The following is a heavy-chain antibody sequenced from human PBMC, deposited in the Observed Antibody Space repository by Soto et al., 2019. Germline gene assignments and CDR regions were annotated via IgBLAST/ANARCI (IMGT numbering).Heavy chain of an antibody. Sequence: QVQLQESGLGQVKPSETLSLKCTISGGSISVYYWSWIRQPPGQALEWIGYIYDSGSPYYNPSLRSRVIISADTSKNQISLELTSATAADTAVYYCARGVGSSPPRYWGRGTLVTVSS. J-gene: IGHJ4*02. CDR2: IYDSGSP. D-gene: IGHD1-26*01. V-gene: IGHV4-59*01. CDR3: ARGVGSSPPRY. CDR1: GGSISVYY.